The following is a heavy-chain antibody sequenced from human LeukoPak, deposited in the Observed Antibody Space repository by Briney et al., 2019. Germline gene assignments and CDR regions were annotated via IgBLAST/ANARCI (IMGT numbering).Heavy chain of an antibody. CDR1: GFFFESYS. Sequence: GGSLRLSCGASGFFFESYSMNWVRQAPGKGLEWISYITTNSDTVYYADSVEGRFTISRDNAKNSLYLQMNSLRAEDTAVYYCARGLEAFDIWGQGTMVTVSS. CDR3: ARGLEAFDI. J-gene: IGHJ3*02. D-gene: IGHD1-1*01. CDR2: ITTNSDTV. V-gene: IGHV3-48*04.